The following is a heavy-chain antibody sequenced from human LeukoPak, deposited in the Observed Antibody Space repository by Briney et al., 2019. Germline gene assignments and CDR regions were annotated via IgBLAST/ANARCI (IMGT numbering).Heavy chain of an antibody. CDR3: ARDQALGSSSWIDY. CDR1: SGSFSGYY. Sequence: SETLSLTCAVYSGSFSGYYWSWIRQPPGKGLEWIGEINHSGSTNYNPSLKSRVTISVDKSKNQFSLKLSSVTAADTAVYYCARDQALGSSSWIDYWGQGTLVTVSS. J-gene: IGHJ4*02. CDR2: INHSGST. V-gene: IGHV4-34*01. D-gene: IGHD6-13*01.